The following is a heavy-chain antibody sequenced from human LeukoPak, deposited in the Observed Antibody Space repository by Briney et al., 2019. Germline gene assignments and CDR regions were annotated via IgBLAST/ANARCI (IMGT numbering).Heavy chain of an antibody. CDR2: ISSSSSYI. D-gene: IGHD3-10*01. CDR1: GFTFSSCS. Sequence: GGSLRLSCAASGFTFSSCSMNWVRQAPGKGLEWVSSISSSSSYIYYADSVKGRFTISRDNAKNSLYLQMNSLRAEDTAVYYCARVWFGEAFDYWGQGTLVTVSS. J-gene: IGHJ4*02. CDR3: ARVWFGEAFDY. V-gene: IGHV3-21*01.